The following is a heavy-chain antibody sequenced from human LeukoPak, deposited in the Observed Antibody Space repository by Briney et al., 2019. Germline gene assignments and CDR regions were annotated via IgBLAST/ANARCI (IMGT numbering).Heavy chain of an antibody. J-gene: IGHJ4*02. CDR2: SRNKASSYTT. V-gene: IGHV3-72*01. CDR3: AKALSGGIKEVDY. Sequence: GGSQRLSCAASGFKFSDHYIDWVRQAPGKGLEWVGRSRNKASSYTTEYAASVEGRFTISRDVSESSLYLQMNSLRTEDTAVYYCAKALSGGIKEVDYWGQGTLVTVSS. CDR1: GFKFSDHY. D-gene: IGHD1-14*01.